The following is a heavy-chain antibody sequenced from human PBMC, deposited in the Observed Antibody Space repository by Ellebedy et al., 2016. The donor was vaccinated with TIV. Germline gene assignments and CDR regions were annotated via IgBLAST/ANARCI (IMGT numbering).Heavy chain of an antibody. CDR3: ARYGRSASYSYLDY. CDR2: ISSDSTYI. CDR1: GFTFSTYS. Sequence: GESLKISCVASGFTFSTYSMNWVRQAPGKGLEWVSYISSDSTYIFYADSMKGRFTISRDNAKNSLYLQMNSLRAEDTAVYYCARYGRSASYSYLDYWGQGTLVTVSS. D-gene: IGHD1-26*01. J-gene: IGHJ4*02. V-gene: IGHV3-21*01.